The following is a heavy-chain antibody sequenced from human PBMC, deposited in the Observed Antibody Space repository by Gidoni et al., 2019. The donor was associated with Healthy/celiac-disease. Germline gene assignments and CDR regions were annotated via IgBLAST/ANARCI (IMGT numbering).Heavy chain of an antibody. CDR1: GFTFDDYT. J-gene: IGHJ4*02. CDR2: ISWDGGST. Sequence: EVQLVASGGVVVQRGGSMRLSCAASGFTFDDYTMHWVRQAPGKGLEWVSLISWDGGSTYYADSVKGRFTIPRDNSKNSLYLQMNSLRTEDTALYYCAKDINVSGGWLDYWGQGTLVTVSS. V-gene: IGHV3-43*01. CDR3: AKDINVSGGWLDY. D-gene: IGHD2-15*01.